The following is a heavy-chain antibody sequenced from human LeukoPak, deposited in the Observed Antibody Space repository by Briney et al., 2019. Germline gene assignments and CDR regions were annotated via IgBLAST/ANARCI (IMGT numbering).Heavy chain of an antibody. CDR1: GFTFSSYA. V-gene: IGHV3-30-3*01. CDR3: ARDWSSKYPFYYGMDV. CDR2: MSYDGSNK. Sequence: GGSLRLSCATSGFTFSSYAMHWVRQAPGKGLEWMAVMSYDGSNKYYADSVKGRFTISRDNSKNTLYLQMNSLRAEDTAVYYCARDWSSKYPFYYGMDVWGQGTTVTVSS. D-gene: IGHD4-11*01. J-gene: IGHJ6*02.